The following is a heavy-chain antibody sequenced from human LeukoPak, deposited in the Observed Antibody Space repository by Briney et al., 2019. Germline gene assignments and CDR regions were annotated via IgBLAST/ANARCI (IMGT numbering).Heavy chain of an antibody. V-gene: IGHV3-30-3*01. J-gene: IGHJ3*02. Sequence: GRSLRLSCAASGFTFSSYAMHWVRQAPGKGLEWVAVISYDGSNKYYADSVKGRFTISRDNSKNTLYLQMNSLRAEDTAVYYCARDPAGRKDSDDAFDIWGQGTMVTVSS. CDR1: GFTFSSYA. CDR3: ARDPAGRKDSDDAFDI. D-gene: IGHD1-26*01. CDR2: ISYDGSNK.